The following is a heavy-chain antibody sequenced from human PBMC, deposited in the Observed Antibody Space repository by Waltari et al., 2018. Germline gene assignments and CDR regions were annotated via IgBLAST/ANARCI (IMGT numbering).Heavy chain of an antibody. CDR3: AREYSSSSGTWLDP. D-gene: IGHD6-6*01. CDR2: MTLNRGNT. V-gene: IGHV1-8*01. Sequence: QLQLVQSGAEVKRPGASVKVSCKASVYSLMNYDITWVRQATGQGLEWMGWMTLNRGNTIYAQKFQGRVTMTRDTSTGTAYMELSSLTSEDTAVYYCAREYSSSSGTWLDPWGQGTLVTVSS. CDR1: VYSLMNYD. J-gene: IGHJ5*02.